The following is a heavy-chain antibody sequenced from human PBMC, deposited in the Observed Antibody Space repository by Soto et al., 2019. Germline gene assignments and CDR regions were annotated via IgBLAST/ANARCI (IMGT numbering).Heavy chain of an antibody. CDR1: GFTFRNYA. D-gene: IGHD3-10*01. CDR2: IDAGGNNI. V-gene: IGHV3-23*01. Sequence: EVQVLESGGGLVQPGGSLRLSCAASGFTFRNYAMSWVRQAPGKGLEWVSAIDAGGNNIYYADTVKGRFTVSRDSLKNTLDLQMTSLRADDTAVYYCAKEWDYYGSGKFVKSYGMDVWGQGTTVTVSS. J-gene: IGHJ6*02. CDR3: AKEWDYYGSGKFVKSYGMDV.